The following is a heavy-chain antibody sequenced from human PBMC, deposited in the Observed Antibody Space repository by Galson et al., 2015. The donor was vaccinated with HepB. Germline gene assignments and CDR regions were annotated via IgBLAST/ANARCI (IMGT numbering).Heavy chain of an antibody. V-gene: IGHV3-15*07. CDR1: GFTFSNAW. J-gene: IGHJ4*02. CDR3: TTPSIRFLYYFDY. D-gene: IGHD3-3*01. Sequence: SLRLSCAASGFTFSNAWMNWVRQAPGKGLEWVGRIKSKTDGGTTDYAAPVKGRFTISRDDSKNTLYLQMNSLKIEDTAVYYCTTPSIRFLYYFDYWGQGTLVTVSS. CDR2: IKSKTDGGTT.